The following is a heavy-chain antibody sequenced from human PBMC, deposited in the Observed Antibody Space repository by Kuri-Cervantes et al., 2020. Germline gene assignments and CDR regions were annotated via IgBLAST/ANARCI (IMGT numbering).Heavy chain of an antibody. CDR2: IYWDDDK. V-gene: IGHV2-5*02. D-gene: IGHD3-22*01. CDR3: ARITTMMGYYYYYMDV. J-gene: IGHJ6*03. Sequence: SGPTLVKPTQTLTLTCTFSGFSLSTSGVGVGWIRQPPGKALEWLVLIYWDDDKRYSPSLKSRLTITKDTSKNQVVLTMTNMDPVDTATYYCARITTMMGYYYYYMDVWGKGTTVTVSS. CDR1: GFSLSTSGVG.